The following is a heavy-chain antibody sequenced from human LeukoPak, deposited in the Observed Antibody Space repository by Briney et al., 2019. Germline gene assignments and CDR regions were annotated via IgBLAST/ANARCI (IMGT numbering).Heavy chain of an antibody. Sequence: SETLSLTCTVSGGSISSYYWSWIRQPAGKGLEWIGRIYTSGSTNYNPSLKSRVTMSVDTSKNQFSLKLSSVTAADTAVYYCAREYCDILTGYYTIDYWGQGTLVTVSS. CDR1: GGSISSYY. J-gene: IGHJ4*02. D-gene: IGHD3-9*01. V-gene: IGHV4-4*07. CDR3: AREYCDILTGYYTIDY. CDR2: IYTSGST.